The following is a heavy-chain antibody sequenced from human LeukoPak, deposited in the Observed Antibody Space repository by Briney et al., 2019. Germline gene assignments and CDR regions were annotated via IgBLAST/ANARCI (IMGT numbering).Heavy chain of an antibody. J-gene: IGHJ4*02. D-gene: IGHD2/OR15-2a*01. CDR3: ARGEYSAIDY. CDR1: GFTFSSYS. Sequence: PGGSLRLSCAASGFTFSSYSMNWVRQAPGKGLEWVSSISSSSSYMYYADSVKGRFTISRDNAKNSLYLQMNSLRAEDTAVYYCARGEYSAIDYWGQGTLVTVSS. CDR2: ISSSSSYM. V-gene: IGHV3-21*01.